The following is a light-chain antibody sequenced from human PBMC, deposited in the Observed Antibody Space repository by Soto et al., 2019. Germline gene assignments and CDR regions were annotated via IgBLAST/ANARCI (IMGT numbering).Light chain of an antibody. Sequence: EIVLTQSPGTLSLSPGERATLSCRASQTLSTNSLAWYQQRLGQTPRLLIYAASTRDTDIPDRFNGSGSGTDFALTICRLEPEDFALYYCQQYDASPLTFGPGTKVDVK. CDR2: AAS. J-gene: IGKJ3*01. CDR3: QQYDASPLT. CDR1: QTLSTNS. V-gene: IGKV3-20*01.